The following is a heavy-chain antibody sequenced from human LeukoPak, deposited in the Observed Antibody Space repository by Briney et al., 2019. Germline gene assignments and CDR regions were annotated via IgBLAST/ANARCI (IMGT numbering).Heavy chain of an antibody. CDR1: GFTFSSYW. J-gene: IGHJ3*02. V-gene: IGHV3-7*01. D-gene: IGHD6-6*01. Sequence: GGSLRLSCAASGFTFSSYWMNWVRQAPGKGLEWVAIIKQDGSEKYYVDSVKGRFTISRDNAKNSLYLQMNSLGAEDTAVYYCARGQYTSFDIWGQGTMVTVSS. CDR3: ARGQYTSFDI. CDR2: IKQDGSEK.